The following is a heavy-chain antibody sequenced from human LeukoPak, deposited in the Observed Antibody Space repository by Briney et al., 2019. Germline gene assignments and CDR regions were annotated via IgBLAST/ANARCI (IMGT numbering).Heavy chain of an antibody. D-gene: IGHD2-2*01. CDR1: GYTFTNYD. V-gene: IGHV1-18*01. CDR3: ARAYDGVPTAYYYYGMDV. CDR2: ISAYNGNT. Sequence: GASVKVSCKASGYTFTNYDFNWMRQAPGQGLEWMGWISAYNGNTNSAQKLQGRVTMTADTSTRTAYMELRSLASDDTAVYYCARAYDGVPTAYYYYGMDVWGQGTMVTVSS. J-gene: IGHJ6*02.